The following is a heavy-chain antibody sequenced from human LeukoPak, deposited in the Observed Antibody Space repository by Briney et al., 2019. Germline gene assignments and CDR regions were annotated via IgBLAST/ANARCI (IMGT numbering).Heavy chain of an antibody. Sequence: SETLSLTCTVSGGSISSGSYYWRWIRQPPGKGLERIGRICTSRSTHYNPSLNTLITISVNMSQYQFSLNLSSVPAAVYDCDYCARGSGDLDCWGQGTLVTVYS. CDR1: GGSISSGSYY. CDR2: ICTSRST. J-gene: IGHJ4*02. V-gene: IGHV4-61*02. D-gene: IGHD1-26*01. CDR3: ARGSGDLDC.